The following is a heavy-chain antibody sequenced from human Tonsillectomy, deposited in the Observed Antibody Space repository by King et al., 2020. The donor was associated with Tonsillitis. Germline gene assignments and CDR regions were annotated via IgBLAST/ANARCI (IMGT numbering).Heavy chain of an antibody. CDR3: AKDTCRSTSCYTNY. CDR2: INWNGAGV. J-gene: IGHJ4*02. D-gene: IGHD2-2*02. V-gene: IGHV3-9*01. CDR1: GFTFDDYA. Sequence: EVQLVESGGGLVQPGRSLRLSCAASGFTFDDYAMHWVRQAPGKGLEWVSGINWNGAGVSYVDSVKGRFTISRDNAKNSLYLQMNSLRAEDTALYYCAKDTCRSTSCYTNYWGQGTLVTVSS.